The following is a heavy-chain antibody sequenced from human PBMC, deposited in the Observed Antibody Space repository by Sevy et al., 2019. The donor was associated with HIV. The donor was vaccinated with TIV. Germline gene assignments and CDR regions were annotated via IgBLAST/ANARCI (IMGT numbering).Heavy chain of an antibody. Sequence: QSHTLSLTCTISGDSVSSSSVAWNWIRQSPSRGLEWLGRTYYRSKWYNDYALSVKNRIIISPDTSKNQLSLQLNSVTPEDTAVYYCARAITIFGLTIMLDPWGLGTLVTVSS. D-gene: IGHD3-3*01. CDR1: GDSVSSSSVA. V-gene: IGHV6-1*01. CDR2: TYYRSKWYN. J-gene: IGHJ5*02. CDR3: ARAITIFGLTIMLDP.